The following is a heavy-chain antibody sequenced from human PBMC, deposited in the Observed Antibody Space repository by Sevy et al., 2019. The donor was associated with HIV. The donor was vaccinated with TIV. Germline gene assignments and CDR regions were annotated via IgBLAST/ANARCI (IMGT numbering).Heavy chain of an antibody. CDR2: ILYDGSNK. CDR1: GFTFSRYG. V-gene: IGHV3-30*03. Sequence: GGSLRLSCAASGFTFSRYGMHWVRQAPGKGLEWVAVILYDGSNKYYADSVKGRFTISRDNSKNTLYLQMNSLRAGDTAVYYCARGLAALPGYYYGMDVWGQGTAVTVSS. CDR3: ARGLAALPGYYYGMDV. D-gene: IGHD6-6*01. J-gene: IGHJ6*02.